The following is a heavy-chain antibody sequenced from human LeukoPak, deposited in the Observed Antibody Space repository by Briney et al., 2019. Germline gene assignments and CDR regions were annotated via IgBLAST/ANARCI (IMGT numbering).Heavy chain of an antibody. CDR3: TGGDYRGGYYYYYMDV. Sequence: GRSLRLSCRASGFTFGDYAMSWVRQAPGKGLEWVGFIRSKLHAGTTEYAASVKGRFSISRDDSGSIAYLQMNSLKTEDTAVYYCTGGDYRGGYYYYYMDVWGKGTTVAVSS. CDR2: IRSKLHAGTT. D-gene: IGHD4-17*01. J-gene: IGHJ6*03. CDR1: GFTFGDYA. V-gene: IGHV3-49*04.